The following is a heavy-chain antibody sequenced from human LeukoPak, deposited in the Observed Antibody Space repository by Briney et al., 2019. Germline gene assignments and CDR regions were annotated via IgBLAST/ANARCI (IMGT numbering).Heavy chain of an antibody. CDR3: AKSSYDYGDYGGDY. CDR2: ISGSGGST. Sequence: PGGSLRLSCAASGFSFSTFVMNWVRQAPGKGLEWVSAISGSGGSTYYADSVKGRFTISRDNSKNTLYLQMNSLRAEDTAVYYCAKSSYDYGDYGGDYWGQGTLVTVSS. CDR1: GFSFSTFV. V-gene: IGHV3-23*01. D-gene: IGHD4-17*01. J-gene: IGHJ4*02.